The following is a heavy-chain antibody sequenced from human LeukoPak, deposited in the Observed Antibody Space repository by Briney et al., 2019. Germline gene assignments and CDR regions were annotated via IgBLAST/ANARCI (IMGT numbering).Heavy chain of an antibody. CDR1: GFTFSSYW. J-gene: IGHJ5*01. CDR3: ASRHSIGWSNFES. CDR2: IKQDGSEK. Sequence: PGGSLRLSCAASGFTFSSYWMSWVRQAPGKGLEWVANIKQDGSEKYYVDSVKGRFTISRDNAKNSLYLQMNSLRAEDTAVYYCASRHSIGWSNFESWGQGTLVTVSS. D-gene: IGHD6-19*01. V-gene: IGHV3-7*01.